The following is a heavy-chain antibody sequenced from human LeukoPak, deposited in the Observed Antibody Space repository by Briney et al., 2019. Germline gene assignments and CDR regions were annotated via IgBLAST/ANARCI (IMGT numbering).Heavy chain of an antibody. V-gene: IGHV6-1*01. Sequence: SQTLSLTCAISGDSVFSNSAAWNWIRQSPSRGLEWLGRTYYRSKWYNDYAVSVKSRIIINPDTSKNQFSLQLNSVTPEDTAVYYCARSDRIAAATYYFDYWGQGTLVTVSS. D-gene: IGHD6-13*01. CDR3: ARSDRIAAATYYFDY. CDR2: TYYRSKWYN. J-gene: IGHJ4*02. CDR1: GDSVFSNSAA.